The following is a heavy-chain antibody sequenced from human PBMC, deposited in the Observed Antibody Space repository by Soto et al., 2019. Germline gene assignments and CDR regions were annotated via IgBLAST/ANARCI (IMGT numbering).Heavy chain of an antibody. V-gene: IGHV1-18*04. J-gene: IGHJ6*02. CDR2: VSNKNGVT. Sequence: QVQLVQSGGEVKKPGASVKVSCKTSGYTFANYDFSWVRQAPGQGLEWMGWVSNKNGVTSYAEKFRDRVTITTDTSTSTVYMELRSLTSDDTAVYFCSRDPHSSGWGSHAFYGMDVWGQGTTVTVSS. CDR3: SRDPHSSGWGSHAFYGMDV. CDR1: GYTFANYD. D-gene: IGHD6-19*01.